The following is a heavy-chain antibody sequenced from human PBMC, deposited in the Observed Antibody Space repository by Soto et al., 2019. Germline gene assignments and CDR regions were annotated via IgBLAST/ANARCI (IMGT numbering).Heavy chain of an antibody. Sequence: PGGSLRLSCAASGFTFSSYAMHWVRQAPGKGLEWVAVISYDGSNKYYADSVKGRFTISRDNSKNTLYLQMNSLRAEDTAVYYCARGPRGYPRYYYDNSGYYPPGYFDYWGQGT. J-gene: IGHJ4*02. D-gene: IGHD3-22*01. CDR1: GFTFSSYA. V-gene: IGHV3-30-3*01. CDR2: ISYDGSNK. CDR3: ARGPRGYPRYYYDNSGYYPPGYFDY.